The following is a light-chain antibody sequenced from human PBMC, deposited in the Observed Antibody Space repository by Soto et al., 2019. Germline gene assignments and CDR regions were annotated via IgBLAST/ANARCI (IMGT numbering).Light chain of an antibody. CDR3: SSYTSSNSDV. J-gene: IGLJ1*01. CDR2: EVS. CDR1: SSDVGGYNY. V-gene: IGLV2-14*01. Sequence: QSALTQPASVSGSPGQSITISCTGTSSDVGGYNYVSWYQQHPGKAPKLMIYEVSNRPSGVSNRFSGSKSGNTASLTISGLQAEYEADYYCSSYTSSNSDVFGTGTKVTVL.